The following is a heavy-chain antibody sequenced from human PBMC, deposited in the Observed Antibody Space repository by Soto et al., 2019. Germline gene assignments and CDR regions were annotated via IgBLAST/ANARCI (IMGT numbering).Heavy chain of an antibody. CDR3: DRAHIAAAGNDAFDI. J-gene: IGHJ3*02. D-gene: IGHD6-25*01. CDR1: HGPVSSDPFV. CDR2: IYYRGYT. Sequence: LTLPLSLAHGPVSSDPFVWTGIRQHPGKGLEWIGYIYYRGYTYCRPSLKSRVSISIDTSQNQSSLRLNCVTAADTAVYYCDRAHIAAAGNDAFDIWGQGTMVTISS. V-gene: IGHV4-30-4*01.